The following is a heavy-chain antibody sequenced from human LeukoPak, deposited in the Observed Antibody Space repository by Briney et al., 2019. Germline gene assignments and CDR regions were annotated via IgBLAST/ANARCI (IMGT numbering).Heavy chain of an antibody. D-gene: IGHD2-2*01. CDR2: IFQSGST. CDR3: ARDPHPYFCSSTSCYENAFDI. CDR1: GGTISSGGSY. J-gene: IGHJ3*02. V-gene: IGHV4-30-2*05. Sequence: SQTLSLTCTVSGGTISSGGSYWSWIRQPPGKGLEWIGYIFQSGSTHYNPSLKSRVTISVDKSKNQFSLKLSSVTAADTAIYYCARDPHPYFCSSTSCYENAFDIWGQGTMVTVSS.